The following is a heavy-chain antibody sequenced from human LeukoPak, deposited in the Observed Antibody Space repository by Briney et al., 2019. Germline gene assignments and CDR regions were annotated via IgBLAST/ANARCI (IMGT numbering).Heavy chain of an antibody. CDR1: GYSFTSYW. CDR2: IYPGDSDT. J-gene: IGHJ5*02. CDR3: ASIRSIDANWFDP. V-gene: IGHV5-51*01. Sequence: GESLEFPCKGSGYSFTSYWNGWVRQLPGKGLEWMGIIYPGDSDTRYSPSFQGQVTISADKSISTAYLQWSSLKASDTAMYYCASIRSIDANWFDPWGQGTLVTVSS. D-gene: IGHD6-6*01.